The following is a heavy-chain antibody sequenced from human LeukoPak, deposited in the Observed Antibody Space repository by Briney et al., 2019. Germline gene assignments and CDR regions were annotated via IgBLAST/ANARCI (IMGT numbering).Heavy chain of an antibody. D-gene: IGHD6-13*01. CDR1: GFTFSSYA. CDR3: AKALRARSLGDFDY. CDR2: ISGSGGST. Sequence: PGGSLRLSCAASGFTFSSYAMSLVRQAPGKGLEWVSAISGSGGSTYYADSVKGRFTISRDNSKNTLYLQMNSLRAEDTAVYYCAKALRARSLGDFDYWGQGTLVTVSS. V-gene: IGHV3-23*01. J-gene: IGHJ4*02.